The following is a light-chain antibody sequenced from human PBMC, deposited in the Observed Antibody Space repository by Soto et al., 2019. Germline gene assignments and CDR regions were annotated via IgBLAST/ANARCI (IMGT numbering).Light chain of an antibody. J-gene: IGKJ5*01. V-gene: IGKV2-28*01. CDR2: LAS. CDR3: MQGVQMPPIT. Sequence: DIVMTQSPLSLPVTPGEPASISCRSSQSLQHSNGYNYLDWYFQKPGQSPQLLIHLASNRASGVPVRFSGSGSGIDFTLNISSVEAEDVGLYYCMQGVQMPPITFGQGTRLEIK. CDR1: QSLQHSNGYNY.